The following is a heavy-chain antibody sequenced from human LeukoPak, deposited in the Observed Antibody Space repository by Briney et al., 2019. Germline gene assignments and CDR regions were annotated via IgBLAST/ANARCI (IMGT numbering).Heavy chain of an antibody. CDR3: AKLMVRGVISDNWFDP. CDR1: GFTFSSYA. Sequence: AGGSLRLSCAASGFTFSSYAMSWVRQAPGKGLEWVSAISGSGGSTYYADSVKGRFTISRDNSKNTLYLQMNSLRAEDTAVSYCAKLMVRGVISDNWFDPWGQGTLVTVSS. J-gene: IGHJ5*02. CDR2: ISGSGGST. D-gene: IGHD3-10*01. V-gene: IGHV3-23*01.